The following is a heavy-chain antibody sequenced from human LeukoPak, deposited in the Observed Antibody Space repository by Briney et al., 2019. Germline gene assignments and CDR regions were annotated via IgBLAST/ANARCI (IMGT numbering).Heavy chain of an antibody. Sequence: PSETLSLTCTVSGGSISSSSYYWGWIRQPPGKGLEWIGSIYYSGSTYYNPSLKSRLTISVDTSKNQFSLKLSSVTAADTAVYYCARHRRDCSGGSCYGWFDPWGQGTLVTVSS. D-gene: IGHD2-15*01. J-gene: IGHJ5*02. V-gene: IGHV4-39*01. CDR2: IYYSGST. CDR3: ARHRRDCSGGSCYGWFDP. CDR1: GGSISSSSYY.